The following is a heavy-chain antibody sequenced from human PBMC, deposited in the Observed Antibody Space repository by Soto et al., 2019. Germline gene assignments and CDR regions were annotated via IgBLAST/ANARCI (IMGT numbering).Heavy chain of an antibody. CDR3: ARDQITGLFDY. Sequence: SETLSLTCAVSGGSFSGYYWTWIRQPPGTGLEWIGEINHSGSTNYNPSLKSRVTISVDTSKNQFSLKLTSVTAADTAVYYCARDQITGLFDYWGQGTLVTVSS. J-gene: IGHJ4*02. V-gene: IGHV4-34*01. D-gene: IGHD2-8*02. CDR1: GGSFSGYY. CDR2: INHSGST.